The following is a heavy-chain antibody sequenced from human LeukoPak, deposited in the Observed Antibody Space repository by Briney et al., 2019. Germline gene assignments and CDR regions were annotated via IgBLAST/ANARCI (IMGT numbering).Heavy chain of an antibody. CDR1: GYTFTSYG. CDR2: ISAYNGNT. CDR3: AGTNDGGDAFDI. Sequence: AASVKVSCTASGYTFTSYGISWVRQAPGQGLEWMGWISAYNGNTNYAQKLQGRVTMTTDTSTSTAYMELRSLRSDDRAVYYCAGTNDGGDAFDIWGQGTMVTVSS. J-gene: IGHJ3*02. V-gene: IGHV1-18*01. D-gene: IGHD1-1*01.